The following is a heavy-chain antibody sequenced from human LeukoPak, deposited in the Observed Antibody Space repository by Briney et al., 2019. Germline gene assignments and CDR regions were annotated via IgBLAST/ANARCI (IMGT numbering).Heavy chain of an antibody. CDR3: TKLARAPRDFDY. CDR2: ISWNSGII. J-gene: IGHJ4*01. CDR1: GFTFHDYA. Sequence: GGSLRLSCAASGFTFHDYAMHWVRQAPGKGLEWVSGISWNSGIIGYADSVKGRFTTSRDNAKNSLYLQMNSLKIEDTAVYYCTKLARAPRDFDYWGQGTLVTVSS. D-gene: IGHD3-10*01. V-gene: IGHV3-9*01.